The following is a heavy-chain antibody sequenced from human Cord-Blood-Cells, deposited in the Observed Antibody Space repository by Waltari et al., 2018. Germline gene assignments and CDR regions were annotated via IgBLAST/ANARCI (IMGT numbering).Heavy chain of an antibody. V-gene: IGHV1-2*04. CDR2: INPNRGGT. D-gene: IGHD3-3*01. J-gene: IGHJ3*02. CDR3: AILGWGSAPHPAAFDI. Sequence: QVQLVQSGAEVKKPGASVKVSCKASGYTFTGYYMHWVRQAPGQGLEWMGWINPNRGGTNDAPMFQGWVTMPRATSISTAYMGLSRLRSDDTAVYYCAILGWGSAPHPAAFDIWGQGTMVTVSS. CDR1: GYTFTGYY.